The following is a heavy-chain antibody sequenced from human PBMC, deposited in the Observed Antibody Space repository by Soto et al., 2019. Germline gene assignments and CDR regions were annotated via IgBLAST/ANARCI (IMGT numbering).Heavy chain of an antibody. D-gene: IGHD6-13*01. CDR2: ISGSGGSR. CDR3: AKYSSSRPYYYGMDV. J-gene: IGHJ6*02. CDR1: GFTFSSYA. Sequence: RGSLILSCAASGFTFSSYAMHWVRQAPGKGLEWVSGISGSGGSRYLGDSVKGRFTISRDNANNTVYLQMNSLSADETAVYYCAKYSSSRPYYYGMDVWGQGTTVTVSS. V-gene: IGHV3-23*01.